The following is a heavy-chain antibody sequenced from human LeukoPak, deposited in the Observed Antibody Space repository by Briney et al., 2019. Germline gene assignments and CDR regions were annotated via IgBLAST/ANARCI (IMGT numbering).Heavy chain of an antibody. V-gene: IGHV3-49*03. D-gene: IGHD2/OR15-2a*01. CDR2: IRVEAFVGTT. Sequence: GGSLRLSCTGSGFSFGAYALTGFRQAPGKGLQWVGFIRVEAFVGTTEYAASVKGTFIISRDDSKSIAYLQMNSLQTEGTGVYFCTRVPIRTVNTVIVVRGHDVFDIWGQGTMVSVSS. CDR1: GFSFGAYA. J-gene: IGHJ3*02. CDR3: TRVPIRTVNTVIVVRGHDVFDI.